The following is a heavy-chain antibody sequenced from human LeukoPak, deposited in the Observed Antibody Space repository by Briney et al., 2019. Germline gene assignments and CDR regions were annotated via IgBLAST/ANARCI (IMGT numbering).Heavy chain of an antibody. Sequence: PSETLSLTCAVYGGSFSGYYWSWIRQPPGKGLEWIGEINHSGSTNYNPSLKSRVTISVDTSKNQFSLKLSSVTAADTAVYYCARTHYYDSSGSPEDAFDIWGQGTMVTVSS. V-gene: IGHV4-34*01. CDR1: GGSFSGYY. CDR2: INHSGST. CDR3: ARTHYYDSSGSPEDAFDI. D-gene: IGHD3-22*01. J-gene: IGHJ3*02.